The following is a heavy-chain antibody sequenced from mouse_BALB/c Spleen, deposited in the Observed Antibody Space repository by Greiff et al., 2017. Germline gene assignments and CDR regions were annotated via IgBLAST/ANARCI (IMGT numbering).Heavy chain of an antibody. V-gene: IGHV2-9*02. Sequence: QVQLKESGPGLVAPSQSLSITCTVSGFSLTSYGVHWVRQPPGKGLEWLGVIWAGGSTNYNSALMSRLSISKDNSKSQVFLKMNSLQTDDTAMYYCARGGTARSRYFDYWGQGTTLTVSS. J-gene: IGHJ2*01. D-gene: IGHD1-2*01. CDR2: IWAGGST. CDR3: ARGGTARSRYFDY. CDR1: GFSLTSYG.